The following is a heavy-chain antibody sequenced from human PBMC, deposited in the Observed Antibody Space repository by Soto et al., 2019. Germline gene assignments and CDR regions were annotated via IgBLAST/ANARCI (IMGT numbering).Heavy chain of an antibody. CDR3: ARADGYNPYYFEY. CDR2: IYHSGST. D-gene: IGHD5-12*01. V-gene: IGHV4-4*02. Sequence: PSETLSLTCAVSGGSISSSNWWSWVRQPPGKGLEWIGEIYHSGSTNYNPSLKSRVTISVDKSKNQFSLKLSSVTAADTAVYYCARADGYNPYYFEYWGQGTLVTVSS. J-gene: IGHJ4*02. CDR1: GGSISSSNW.